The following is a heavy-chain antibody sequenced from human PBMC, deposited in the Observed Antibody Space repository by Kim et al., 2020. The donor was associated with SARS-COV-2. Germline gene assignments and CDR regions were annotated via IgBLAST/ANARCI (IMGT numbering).Heavy chain of an antibody. D-gene: IGHD2-15*01. CDR1: GYTLTELS. CDR2: FDPEDGET. V-gene: IGHV1-24*01. Sequence: ASVKVSCKVSGYTLTELSMHWVRQAPGKGLEWMGGFDPEDGETIYAQKFQGRVTMTEDTSTDTAYMELSSLRSEDTAVYYCATGYCSGGSCLGYFQHWGQGTLVTVSS. CDR3: ATGYCSGGSCLGYFQH. J-gene: IGHJ1*01.